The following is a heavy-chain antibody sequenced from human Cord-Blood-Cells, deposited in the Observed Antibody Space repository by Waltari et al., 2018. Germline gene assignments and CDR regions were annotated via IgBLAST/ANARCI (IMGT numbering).Heavy chain of an antibody. D-gene: IGHD6-6*01. V-gene: IGHV3-15*01. CDR3: TTDLRGYSSSSGDY. J-gene: IGHJ4*02. CDR2: IKSKTDGGTT. Sequence: GLEWVGRIKSKTDGGTTDYAAPVKGRFTISRDDSKNTLYLQMNSLKTEDTAVYYCTTDLRGYSSSSGDYWGQGTLVTVSS.